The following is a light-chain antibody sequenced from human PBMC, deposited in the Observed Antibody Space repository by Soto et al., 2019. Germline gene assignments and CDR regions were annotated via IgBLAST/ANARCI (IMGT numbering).Light chain of an antibody. CDR1: QGISSY. V-gene: IGKV1-9*01. CDR2: AAS. J-gene: IGKJ3*01. CDR3: QQLNSYPL. Sequence: DIQLTQSPSFLSASVGDRVTITCRASQGISSYLAWYQQKPGKAPKLLIYAASTLQSGVPSRFSGSGSGTDFILTISSLQHEDFATYYCQQLNSYPLFGPGTKVDIK.